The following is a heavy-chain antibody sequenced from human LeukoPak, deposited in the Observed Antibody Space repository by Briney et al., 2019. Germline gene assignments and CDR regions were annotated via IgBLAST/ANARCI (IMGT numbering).Heavy chain of an antibody. V-gene: IGHV3-48*01. CDR3: ARDPSSYSPWGFDF. CDR1: GFTFSDFS. J-gene: IGHJ4*02. D-gene: IGHD2-2*01. Sequence: GGSLRLSCSASGFTFSDFSMNWVRQAPGKGLEWISYISDTSTTIYYADSLKGRFTISRDNAKNSLYLQLSSLTVDDTAVYYCARDPSSYSPWGFDFWGQGTLVTVSS. CDR2: ISDTSTTI.